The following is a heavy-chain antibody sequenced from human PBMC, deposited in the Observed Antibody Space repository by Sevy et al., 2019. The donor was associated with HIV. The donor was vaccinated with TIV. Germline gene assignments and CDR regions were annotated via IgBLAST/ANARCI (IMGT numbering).Heavy chain of an antibody. CDR1: GFTVSSNY. V-gene: IGHV3-53*01. CDR2: IYSGGST. CDR3: ARVKDDSSGYRFDY. D-gene: IGHD3-22*01. Sequence: GGSLRLSCAASGFTVSSNYMSWVRQAPGKGLEWVSVIYSGGSTYYADSVKGRFTISRDNAKNSLYLQMNSLRADDTAVYYCARVKDDSSGYRFDYWGQGTLVTVSS. J-gene: IGHJ4*02.